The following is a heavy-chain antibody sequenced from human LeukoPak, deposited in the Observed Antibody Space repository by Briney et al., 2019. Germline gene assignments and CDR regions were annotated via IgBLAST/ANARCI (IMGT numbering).Heavy chain of an antibody. CDR3: ARRNTKTGSDSKFDY. D-gene: IGHD1-26*01. Sequence: SETLSLTCTVSGGSISSSSYYWGWIRQPPGKGLEWIGSIYYSGSTYYNPSLKSRVTISVDTSKNQFSLKLSSVTAADTAVYYCARRNTKTGSDSKFDYWGQGALVTVSS. CDR2: IYYSGST. CDR1: GGSISSSSYY. V-gene: IGHV4-39*01. J-gene: IGHJ4*02.